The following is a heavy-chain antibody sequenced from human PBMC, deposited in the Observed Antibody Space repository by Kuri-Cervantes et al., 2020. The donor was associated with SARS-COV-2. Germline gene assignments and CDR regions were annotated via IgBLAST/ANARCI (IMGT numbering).Heavy chain of an antibody. J-gene: IGHJ4*02. CDR1: GGSVRSGSYY. CDR2: MYHTGST. V-gene: IGHV4-61*01. Sequence: GSLRLSCTVSGGSVRSGSYYWSWIRQPPGKGLEWLGYMYHTGSTNHNPSLKSRVTISVDTSKNQFSLKLSSVTAADTAVYYCARDLPGYCSGGSCGGQFGYWGQGTLVTVSS. CDR3: ARDLPGYCSGGSCGGQFGY. D-gene: IGHD2-15*01.